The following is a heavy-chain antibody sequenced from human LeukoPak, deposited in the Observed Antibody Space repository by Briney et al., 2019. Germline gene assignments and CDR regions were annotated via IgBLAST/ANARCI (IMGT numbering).Heavy chain of an antibody. CDR1: GFTFSSYA. D-gene: IGHD6-25*01. CDR3: ANAAVNTNY. J-gene: IGHJ4*02. CDR2: ISGSGGST. V-gene: IGHV3-23*01. Sequence: PGRSLRLSCAASGFTFSSYAMSWVRQAPGKGLGWVSAISGSGGSTYYADSVKGRFTISRDNSKNTLYLQMNRPRAEDTAVYYCANAAVNTNYWGQGTLVTVPS.